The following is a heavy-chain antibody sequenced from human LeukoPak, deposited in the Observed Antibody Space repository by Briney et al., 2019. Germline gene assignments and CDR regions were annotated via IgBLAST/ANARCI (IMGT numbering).Heavy chain of an antibody. V-gene: IGHV4-34*01. CDR3: ARYYGSGGDPDY. CDR1: GGSFSGYY. Sequence: SETLSLTCAVYGGSFSGYYWSWIRQPPGKGLEWIGEINHSGSTNYNPSLKSRVTISVDTSKNQFSLKLSSVTAADTAVYFCARYYGSGGDPDYWGQGTLVTVSS. J-gene: IGHJ4*02. CDR2: INHSGST. D-gene: IGHD3-10*01.